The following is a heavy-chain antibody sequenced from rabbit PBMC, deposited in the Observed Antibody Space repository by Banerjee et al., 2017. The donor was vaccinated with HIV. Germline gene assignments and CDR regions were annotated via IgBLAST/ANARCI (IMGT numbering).Heavy chain of an antibody. V-gene: IGHV1S45*01. CDR1: GIDFKTYYY. D-gene: IGHD5-1*01. J-gene: IGHJ5*02. CDR2: IDTGNFIT. CDR3: AWEPIWESNL. Sequence: QEQLVESGGGLVQPEGSLTLTCTASGIDFKTYYYMCWVRQAPGKGLEWIGCIDTGNFITWYARWVNGRFTISKTSSTTVTLQMTRLTAADTATYFCAWEPIWESNLWGQGHPR.